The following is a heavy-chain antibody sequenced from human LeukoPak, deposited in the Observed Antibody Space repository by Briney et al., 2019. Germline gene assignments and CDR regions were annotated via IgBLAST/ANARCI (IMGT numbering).Heavy chain of an antibody. CDR3: ARGSGFRSHLDYYYYMDV. Sequence: SETLSLTCAVYGGSFSGCYWSWIRQPPGKGLEWIGEINHSGSSNDNPSLKSRVTTSVDTSKNQFSLKLSSVTAADPAVYYCARGSGFRSHLDYYYYMDVWGKGTTVTVSS. D-gene: IGHD6-25*01. CDR1: GGSFSGCY. J-gene: IGHJ6*03. CDR2: INHSGSS. V-gene: IGHV4-34*01.